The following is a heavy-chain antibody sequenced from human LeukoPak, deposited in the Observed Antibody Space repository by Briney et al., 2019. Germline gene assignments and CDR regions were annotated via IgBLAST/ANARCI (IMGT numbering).Heavy chain of an antibody. CDR2: IWYDGSNK. CDR1: GFTFXSYG. J-gene: IGHJ2*01. D-gene: IGHD6-13*01. Sequence: GSLRLSCAXSGFTFXSYGMHWVRQAPGKGLEWVAVIWYDGSNKYYADSVKGRFTISRDNSKNTLYLQMNSLRAEDTAVYYCAKDRAAAGPINWYFDLWGRGTLVTVSS. CDR3: AKDRAAAGPINWYFDL. V-gene: IGHV3-33*06.